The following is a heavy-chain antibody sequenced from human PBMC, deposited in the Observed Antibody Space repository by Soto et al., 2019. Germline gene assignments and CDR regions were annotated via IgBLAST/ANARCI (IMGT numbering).Heavy chain of an antibody. D-gene: IGHD2-15*01. CDR2: IKQDGSER. Sequence: GGSLRLSCAASGFTFSRYWMSWVRQAPGKGLEWVANIKQDGSERYYVDSVEGRFTISRDNSKNSLYLQMNSLRAEDTAVYYCATLYGGNKAGYYYYGMDVWGQGTTVTVSS. CDR1: GFTFSRYW. V-gene: IGHV3-7*01. J-gene: IGHJ6*02. CDR3: ATLYGGNKAGYYYYGMDV.